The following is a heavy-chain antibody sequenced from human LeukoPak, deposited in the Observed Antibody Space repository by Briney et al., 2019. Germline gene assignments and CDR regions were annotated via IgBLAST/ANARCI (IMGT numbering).Heavy chain of an antibody. CDR3: ARDQIGYCSSTSCIYYYYMDV. J-gene: IGHJ6*03. CDR2: IYTSGST. Sequence: KPSQTLSLTCTVSGGSISSGSYYWSWIRQPAGKGLEWIGRIYTSGSTNYNPSLKSRVTISVDTSKNQFSLKLSSVTAAATAVYYCARDQIGYCSSTSCIYYYYMDVWGKGTTVTVSS. V-gene: IGHV4-61*02. CDR1: GGSISSGSYY. D-gene: IGHD2-2*01.